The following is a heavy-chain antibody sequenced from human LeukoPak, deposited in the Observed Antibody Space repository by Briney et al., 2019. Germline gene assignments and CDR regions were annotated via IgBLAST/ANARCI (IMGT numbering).Heavy chain of an antibody. CDR2: IYYSGST. V-gene: IGHV4-59*01. D-gene: IGHD6-13*01. Sequence: PSETLPLTCTVSGGSISSYYWSWIRQPPGKGLEWIGYIYYSGSTNYNPSLKSRVTISVDTSKNQFSLKLSSVTAADTAVYYCAGFSSSWYYFDYWGQGTLVTVSS. CDR3: AGFSSSWYYFDY. J-gene: IGHJ4*02. CDR1: GGSISSYY.